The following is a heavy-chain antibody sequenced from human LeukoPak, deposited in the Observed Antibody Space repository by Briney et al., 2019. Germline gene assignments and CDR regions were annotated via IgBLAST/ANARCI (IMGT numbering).Heavy chain of an antibody. J-gene: IGHJ4*02. CDR2: IYYSGST. CDR3: ASYSSSSFDF. Sequence: SETLSLTCTVSGGSIGSSSYYWGWIRQPPGKGLEWIGSIYYSGSTYYNPSPKSRVTISVDTSKNHFSLKLSSVTAADTAVYYCASYSSSSFDFWVQGTLVTVSS. D-gene: IGHD6-6*01. V-gene: IGHV4-39*02. CDR1: GGSIGSSSYY.